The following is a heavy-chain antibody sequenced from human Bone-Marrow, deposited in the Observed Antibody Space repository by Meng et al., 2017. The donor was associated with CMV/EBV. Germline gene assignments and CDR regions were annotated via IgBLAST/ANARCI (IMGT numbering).Heavy chain of an antibody. CDR1: GFTFDDYA. V-gene: IGHV3-9*03. J-gene: IGHJ6*02. CDR2: ISWNSGSI. Sequence: SLKISCAASGFTFDDYAMHWVRQAPGKGLEWVSGISWNSGSIGYADSVKGRFTISRDNAKNSLYLQRNSLTADAMASYYCVKDISDDLCSGGCDVWGQGTTVTVSS. D-gene: IGHD3-3*01. CDR3: VKDISDDLCSGGCDV.